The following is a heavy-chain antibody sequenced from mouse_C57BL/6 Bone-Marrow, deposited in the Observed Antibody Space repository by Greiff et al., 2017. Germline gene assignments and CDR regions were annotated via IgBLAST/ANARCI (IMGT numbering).Heavy chain of an antibody. CDR1: GYTFTSYW. J-gene: IGHJ1*03. D-gene: IGHD1-1*01. Sequence: QVQLQQPGAELVKPGASVKLSCKASGYTFTSYWMQWVKQRPGQGLEWIGEIDPSDSYTNYNQKFKGKATLTVDPSSSTAYMQLSSLTSEDSAVYYCARGTTEVTDWYFDVWGTGTTVTVSS. CDR3: ARGTTEVTDWYFDV. V-gene: IGHV1-50*01. CDR2: IDPSDSYT.